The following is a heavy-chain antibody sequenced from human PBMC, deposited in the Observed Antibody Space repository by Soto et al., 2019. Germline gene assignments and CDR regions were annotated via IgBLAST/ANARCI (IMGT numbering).Heavy chain of an antibody. Sequence: GGSLRLSCAASGFTFSSYGMHWVRQAPGKGLEWVAVISYDGSNKYYADSVKGRFTISRDNSKNTLYLQMNSLRAEDTAVYYCAKDTGPAAGTVYGYLQHWGQGTTVTVSS. J-gene: IGHJ1*01. V-gene: IGHV3-30*18. D-gene: IGHD6-13*01. CDR3: AKDTGPAAGTVYGYLQH. CDR1: GFTFSSYG. CDR2: ISYDGSNK.